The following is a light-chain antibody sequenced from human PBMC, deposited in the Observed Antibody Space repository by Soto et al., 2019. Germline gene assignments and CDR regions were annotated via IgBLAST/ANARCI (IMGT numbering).Light chain of an antibody. Sequence: EVVMTQSPLSLPVTLGQPASISCRSSQSLVYSDGNTYLNWFHQRLGQSPRRLIYKVSNRDSGVQDKYSGRGSGIDFTLKISRVEAEGVRVYYWKQGTYWPRLTFGGGTKVEIK. CDR2: KVS. CDR3: KQGTYWPRLT. J-gene: IGKJ4*01. CDR1: QSLVYSDGNTY. V-gene: IGKV2-30*01.